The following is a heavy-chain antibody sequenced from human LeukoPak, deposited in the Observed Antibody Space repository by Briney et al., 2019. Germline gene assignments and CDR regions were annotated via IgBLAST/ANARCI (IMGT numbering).Heavy chain of an antibody. D-gene: IGHD4-11*01. CDR2: TWYDGSKK. CDR1: GFTFRSHG. V-gene: IGHV3-33*01. J-gene: IGHJ6*02. CDR3: ARSNTVTSNYYYGMDV. Sequence: GGSLRLSCAASGFTFRSHGMQWVRQAPGKGLEWVAVTWYDGSKKYNADSVKGRFTISRDNSKNTLDLKMSSLRAEDTAEYYCARSNTVTSNYYYGMDVWGQGTTVTVSS.